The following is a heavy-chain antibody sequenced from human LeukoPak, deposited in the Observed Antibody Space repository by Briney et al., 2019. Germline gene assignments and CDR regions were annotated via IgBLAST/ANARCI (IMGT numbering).Heavy chain of an antibody. V-gene: IGHV4-34*01. D-gene: IGHD6-19*01. CDR3: ARGSVWYGLDY. Sequence: PSETLSLTCAVYDGSFINYYWNWVREPPGKGREWIGEINHSGSTNYNPSLKSRVTISVDTSKNQFSLKLSSVTAADTAVYYCARGSVWYGLDYWGQGTLVTVSS. CDR2: INHSGST. CDR1: DGSFINYY. J-gene: IGHJ4*02.